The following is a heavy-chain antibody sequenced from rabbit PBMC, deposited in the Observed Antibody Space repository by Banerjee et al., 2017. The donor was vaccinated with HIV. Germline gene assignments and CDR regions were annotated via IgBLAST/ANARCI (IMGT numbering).Heavy chain of an antibody. J-gene: IGHJ4*01. CDR1: GFSFSSGYC. D-gene: IGHD4-1*01. V-gene: IGHV1S45*01. Sequence: QEQLEESGGGLVKPEGSLTLTCTTSGFSFSSGYCMCWVRQTPGKGLEWIGCIGVGSGGTNYASWAKGRFTISKTSSTTVTLQMTSLTAADTATYFCARDLAGVTGWNFNLWGPGDPRHRL. CDR3: ARDLAGVTGWNFNL. CDR2: IGVGSGGT.